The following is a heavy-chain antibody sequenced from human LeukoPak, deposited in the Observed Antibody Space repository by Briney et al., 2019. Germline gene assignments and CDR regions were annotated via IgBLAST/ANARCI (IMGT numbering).Heavy chain of an antibody. V-gene: IGHV3-23*01. CDR2: INARGSGGSI. D-gene: IGHD5-12*01. Sequence: GGSLTLSRTAYGFTFYSYAMNWVPQAPGKGLKWVSSINARGSGGSIYYADSVKGRFTISRDNSKNALYLQMDPLSAEDTAIYCCAKDRSEYSGLDSFDSCGQGTLVSVSS. CDR3: AKDRSEYSGLDSFDS. J-gene: IGHJ4*02. CDR1: GFTFYSYA.